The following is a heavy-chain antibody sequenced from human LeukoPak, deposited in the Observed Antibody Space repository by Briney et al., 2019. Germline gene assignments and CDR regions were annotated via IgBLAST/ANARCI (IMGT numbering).Heavy chain of an antibody. D-gene: IGHD2-21*02. CDR3: AKDYGDCYPEAFDI. CDR1: GFTFSSYG. V-gene: IGHV3-33*06. Sequence: GRSLRLSCAASGFTFSSYGMHWVRQAPGKGLEWVAVIWYDGSNKYYADSVKGRFTISRDNSKNTLYLQMNSLRAEDTAVYYCAKDYGDCYPEAFDIWGQGTMVTVSS. J-gene: IGHJ3*02. CDR2: IWYDGSNK.